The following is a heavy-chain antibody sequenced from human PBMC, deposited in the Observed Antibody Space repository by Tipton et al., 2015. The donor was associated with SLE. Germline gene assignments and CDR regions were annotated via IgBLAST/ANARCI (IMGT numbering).Heavy chain of an antibody. Sequence: SLRLSCAASGFTFSGSAMHWVRQASGKGLEWVGRIRSKANSYATAYAASVKGRFTISRDDSKNTAYLQMNSLKTEDTAVYYCTRLLSNPVDSWGQGTLVTVSS. D-gene: IGHD4-11*01. CDR2: IRSKANSYAT. CDR1: GFTFSGSA. J-gene: IGHJ4*02. V-gene: IGHV3-73*01. CDR3: TRLLSNPVDS.